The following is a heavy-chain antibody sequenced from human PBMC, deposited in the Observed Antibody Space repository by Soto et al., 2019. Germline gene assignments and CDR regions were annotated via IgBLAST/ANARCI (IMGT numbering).Heavy chain of an antibody. CDR3: ARGLYDSGRFYFDF. V-gene: IGHV3-53*01. J-gene: IGHJ4*02. CDR1: GFNFIRKY. D-gene: IGHD3-10*01. CDR2: LYSGGTT. Sequence: EVQLVESGGGLIQPGGSLRLSCAASGFNFIRKYMIWVRQAPGKGLEWVSILYSGGTTYYADSVKGRFTISRDTSENTLYLQMNSLRAEDTSVYYCARGLYDSGRFYFDFWGQGTLVTVSS.